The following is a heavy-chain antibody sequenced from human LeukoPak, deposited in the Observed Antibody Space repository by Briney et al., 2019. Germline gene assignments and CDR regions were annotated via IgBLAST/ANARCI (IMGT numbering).Heavy chain of an antibody. CDR3: AREQKQWLPYYFDY. J-gene: IGHJ4*02. D-gene: IGHD6-19*01. CDR2: IIPILGIA. CDR1: GGTFSSYA. V-gene: IGHV1-69*04. Sequence: SVKVSCKASGGTFSSYAISWVRQAPGQGLEWMGRIIPILGIANYAQKFQGRVTITADKSTSTAYMELSSLRSEDTAVYYCAREQKQWLPYYFDYWGQGTLDTVSS.